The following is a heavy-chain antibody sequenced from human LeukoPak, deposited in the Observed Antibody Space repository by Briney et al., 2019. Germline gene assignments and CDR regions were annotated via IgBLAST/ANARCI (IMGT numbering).Heavy chain of an antibody. D-gene: IGHD3-10*01. CDR2: LSDDT. J-gene: IGHJ5*02. Sequence: PGESLRLSCAASGFTLSTYALSWVRQAPGEGLEWVSTLSDDTYYADSVNGRFTISRDDSKLYLQMNSLTDEDTALYFCARSRGPGSHYFDPWGQGTLITVSS. CDR1: GFTLSTYA. V-gene: IGHV3-23*01. CDR3: ARSRGPGSHYFDP.